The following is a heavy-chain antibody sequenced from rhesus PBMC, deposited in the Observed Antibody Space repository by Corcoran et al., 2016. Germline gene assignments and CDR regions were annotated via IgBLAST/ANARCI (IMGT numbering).Heavy chain of an antibody. CDR1: GGSISDDYY. D-gene: IGHD3-34*01. CDR3: VTTGSTFDY. V-gene: IGHV4-106*01. J-gene: IGHJ4*01. CDR2: IYGSSGRT. Sequence: QVQMQESGPGLVKPSETLSLTCAVSGGSISDDYYWSWIRQPPGKGLEWIGYIYGSSGRTNYNPPLKTRVTISMATSKNQFSLILSSVTAADTALYYCVTTGSTFDYWAQGVLVTVSS.